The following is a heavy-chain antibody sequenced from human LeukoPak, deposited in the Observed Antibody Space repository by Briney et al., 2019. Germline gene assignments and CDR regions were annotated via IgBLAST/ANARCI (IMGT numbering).Heavy chain of an antibody. CDR1: GGSISSGDYC. J-gene: IGHJ4*02. CDR3: AREVYHCSSTNCNPLYFDS. CDR2: IYYTGNT. D-gene: IGHD2-2*01. Sequence: SETLSLTCIVSGGSISSGDYCWSWIRQHPGKGLEWIGYIYYTGNTYYNPSLKSRVSISVDTSKNQFSLKLSSVTAADTAVYYCAREVYHCSSTNCNPLYFDSWGQGTLVTVSS. V-gene: IGHV4-31*03.